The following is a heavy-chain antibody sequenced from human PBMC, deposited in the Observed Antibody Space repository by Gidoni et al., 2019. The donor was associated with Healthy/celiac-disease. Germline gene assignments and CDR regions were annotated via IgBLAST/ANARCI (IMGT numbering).Heavy chain of an antibody. Sequence: QVQLVESGGGVVQPGRSLRLSCAASGFPFSSYGMHWVRQAPGKGLGWVAVISYDGSNKYYADSVKGRFTISRDNSKNTLYLQMNSLRAEDTAVYYCATGSTTVTTIDYWGQGTLVTVSS. CDR1: GFPFSSYG. V-gene: IGHV3-30*03. CDR2: ISYDGSNK. J-gene: IGHJ4*02. D-gene: IGHD4-17*01. CDR3: ATGSTTVTTIDY.